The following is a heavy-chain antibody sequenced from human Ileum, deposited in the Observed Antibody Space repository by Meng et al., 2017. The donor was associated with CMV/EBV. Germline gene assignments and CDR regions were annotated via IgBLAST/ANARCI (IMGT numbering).Heavy chain of an antibody. V-gene: IGHV1-2*06. CDR1: GYSFPAYT. J-gene: IGHJ4*02. CDR2: INTYTGDT. Sequence: NVSCKTSGYSFPAYTIHWARQAPGQGLEWMGRINTYTGDTYYAQKFRGRVTMTRDTSITTVYMELRGLRSDDTAMYYCARDNWGSDYWGQGTLVTVSS. CDR3: ARDNWGSDY. D-gene: IGHD3-16*01.